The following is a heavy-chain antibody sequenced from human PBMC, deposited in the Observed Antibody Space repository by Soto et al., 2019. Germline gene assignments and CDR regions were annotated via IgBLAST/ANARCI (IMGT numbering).Heavy chain of an antibody. Sequence: QQQLQESGPGLVKPSQTLSLTCTVSGGSMNSHDYYWSWIRQPPGKGLEWIGYIHNSGSTYYNPSLKSRLTISSDMSKNQFSLRLDSVTAADAALYFCARGDVRGPCDIWGQGTKVTVSS. CDR3: ARGDVRGPCDI. D-gene: IGHD3-10*01. V-gene: IGHV4-30-4*01. CDR1: GGSMNSHDYY. J-gene: IGHJ3*02. CDR2: IHNSGST.